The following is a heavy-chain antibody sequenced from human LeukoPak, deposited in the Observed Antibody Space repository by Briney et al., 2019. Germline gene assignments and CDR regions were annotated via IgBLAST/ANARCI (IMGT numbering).Heavy chain of an antibody. CDR2: ISSSSSTI. V-gene: IGHV3-48*04. D-gene: IGHD2-2*02. Sequence: GGSLRLSCAASGFTFSSYSMNWVRQALGKGLEWVSYISSSSSTIYYADSVKGRFTISRDNAKNSLYLQMNSLRAEDTAAYYCAREGLYLPAVFDYWGQGTLVTVSS. CDR3: AREGLYLPAVFDY. J-gene: IGHJ4*02. CDR1: GFTFSSYS.